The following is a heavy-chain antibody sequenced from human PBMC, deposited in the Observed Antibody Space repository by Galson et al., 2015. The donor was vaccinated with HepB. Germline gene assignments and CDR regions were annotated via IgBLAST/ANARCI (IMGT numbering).Heavy chain of an antibody. CDR1: GFSFSSSW. J-gene: IGHJ4*02. D-gene: IGHD2-21*01. V-gene: IGHV3-7*01. Sequence: SLRLSCAASGFSFSSSWMSWVRQAPGKGLEWVATIQKDGDEKYYVDSVKGRFTISRDNAKNSLYLQMNSLRAEDTAVYYCARFQRLSFDYWGQGTLVTVFS. CDR2: IQKDGDEK. CDR3: ARFQRLSFDY.